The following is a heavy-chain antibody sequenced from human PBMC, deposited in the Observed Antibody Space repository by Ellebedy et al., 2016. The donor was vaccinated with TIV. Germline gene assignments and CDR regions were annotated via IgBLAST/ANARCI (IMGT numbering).Heavy chain of an antibody. D-gene: IGHD6-19*01. V-gene: IGHV3-23*01. Sequence: GGSLRLXXAASGFTFSSYAMSWVRQAPGKGLEWVSAISGSGGSTYYADSVKGRFTISRDNSKNTLYLQMNSLRAEDTAVYYCAKGSSGGRPYYFHSWGQGTLVTVSS. CDR1: GFTFSSYA. J-gene: IGHJ4*02. CDR3: AKGSSGGRPYYFHS. CDR2: ISGSGGST.